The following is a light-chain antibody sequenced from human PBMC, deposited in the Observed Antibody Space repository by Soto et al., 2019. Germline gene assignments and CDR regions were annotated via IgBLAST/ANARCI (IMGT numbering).Light chain of an antibody. CDR3: QTGGTGIVI. CDR1: SGHSSYA. J-gene: IGLJ2*01. CDR2: LNSDGSH. V-gene: IGLV4-69*01. Sequence: QLVLTQSPSASASLGASVKLTCTLSSGHSSYAIAWHQQQPEKGPRYLMKLNSDGSHSKGDGIPDRFSGSISGAERYLTISSHQSEDEADDSCQTGGTGIVIFGGGTKLTGL.